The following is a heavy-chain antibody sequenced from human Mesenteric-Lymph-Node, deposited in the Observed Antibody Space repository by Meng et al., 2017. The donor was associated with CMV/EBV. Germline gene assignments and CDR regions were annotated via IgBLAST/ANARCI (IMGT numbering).Heavy chain of an antibody. CDR1: GFTFSGYW. Sequence: GGPLRLSCAASGFTFSGYWMNWVRQGPGKGLAWVSRINNDGSITMYADTVKGRFTISRDNGKNTLYLQMDNLRVEDTAVYFCARGISASRFDPWGQGTLVTVSS. V-gene: IGHV3-74*03. CDR3: ARGISASRFDP. CDR2: INNDGSIT. D-gene: IGHD6-6*01. J-gene: IGHJ5*02.